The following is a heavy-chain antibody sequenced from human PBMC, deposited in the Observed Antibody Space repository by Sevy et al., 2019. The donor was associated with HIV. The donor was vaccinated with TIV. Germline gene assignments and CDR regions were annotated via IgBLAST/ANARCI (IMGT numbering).Heavy chain of an antibody. V-gene: IGHV3-21*01. CDR3: ARDQIPKGFDY. J-gene: IGHJ4*02. CDR2: ISSSSSCI. CDR1: GFTFSSYS. Sequence: GGSLRLSCAASGFTFSSYSMNWVRQAPGKGLEWVSSISSSSSCIYYADSVKGRFTISRDNAKNSLYLQMNSLRAEDTAVYYCARDQIPKGFDYWGQGTLVTVSS.